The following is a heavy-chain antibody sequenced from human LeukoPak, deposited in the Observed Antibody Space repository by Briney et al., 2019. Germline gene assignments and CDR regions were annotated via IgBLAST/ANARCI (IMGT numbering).Heavy chain of an antibody. CDR3: ARDFSAGTTYYYYGMDV. CDR2: IIPIFGTA. D-gene: IGHD1-7*01. J-gene: IGHJ6*02. V-gene: IGHV1-69*13. CDR1: GGTFSSYP. Sequence: SVTVSCKASGGTFSSYPISWVRQAPGQGLEWMGGIIPIFGTANYAQKFQGRVTITADESTSTAYMELSSLRSEDTAVYYCARDFSAGTTYYYYGMDVWGQGTTVTVSS.